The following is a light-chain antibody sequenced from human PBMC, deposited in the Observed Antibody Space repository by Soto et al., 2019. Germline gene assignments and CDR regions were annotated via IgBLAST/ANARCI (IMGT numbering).Light chain of an antibody. CDR1: SSDVGGYNY. J-gene: IGLJ1*01. Sequence: QSVLTQPASVSGSPGQSITISCPGTSSDVGGYNYVSWYQQHPGKAPKLMIYEVSNRPSGVSNRFSGSKSGNTASLTISGLQAEDEADYYCSSYTSSSTLYVFGTGTKLTVL. CDR2: EVS. V-gene: IGLV2-14*01. CDR3: SSYTSSSTLYV.